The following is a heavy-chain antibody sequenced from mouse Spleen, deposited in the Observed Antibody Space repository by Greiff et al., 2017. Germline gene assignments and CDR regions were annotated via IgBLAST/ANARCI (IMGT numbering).Heavy chain of an antibody. CDR3: ARWGGITTVVAPDY. D-gene: IGHD1-1*01. J-gene: IGHJ2*01. Sequence: QVQLQQSGAELARPGASVKLSCKASGYTFTSYWMQWVKQRPGQGLEWIGAIYPGDGDTRYTQKFKGKATLTADKSSSTAYMQLSSLASEDSAVYYGARWGGITTVVAPDYWGQGTTLTVSS. CDR2: IYPGDGDT. CDR1: GYTFTSYW. V-gene: IGHV1-87*01.